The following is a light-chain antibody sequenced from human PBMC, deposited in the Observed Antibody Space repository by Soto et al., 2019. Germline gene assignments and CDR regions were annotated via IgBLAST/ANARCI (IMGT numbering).Light chain of an antibody. Sequence: QSVLTQPLSVSGSPGQSVTISCTGTSSDVGGYNYVSWYQQHPGKAPKLMIYDVNKRPSGVPDRFSGSKSGNTASLTISGLQAEDEADYYCCSYAGSYTWVFGGGTKLTVL. CDR2: DVN. CDR3: CSYAGSYTWV. J-gene: IGLJ3*02. V-gene: IGLV2-11*01. CDR1: SSDVGGYNY.